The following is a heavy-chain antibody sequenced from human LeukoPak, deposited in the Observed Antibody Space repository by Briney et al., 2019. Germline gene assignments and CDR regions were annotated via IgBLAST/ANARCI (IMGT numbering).Heavy chain of an antibody. J-gene: IGHJ4*02. V-gene: IGHV1-18*01. Sequence: GASVRVSCKASGYTFTSYGISWVRQAPGQGLEWMGWISAYNVNTNYAQKLQCRVTMTNDTSTTTDYMELRSLTSDATAVYYCARKSYDFWSRTFDYWGQGTLATVSS. CDR1: GYTFTSYG. CDR3: ARKSYDFWSRTFDY. D-gene: IGHD3-3*01. CDR2: ISAYNVNT.